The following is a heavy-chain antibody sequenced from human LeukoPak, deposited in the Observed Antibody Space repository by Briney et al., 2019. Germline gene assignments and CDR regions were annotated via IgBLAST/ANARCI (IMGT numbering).Heavy chain of an antibody. J-gene: IGHJ6*02. CDR2: ISSSDSTI. V-gene: IGHV3-11*01. CDR1: EFTFSDYY. Sequence: GGSLRLSCAVSEFTFSDYYMSWIRQAPGKGLEWVSYISSSDSTIYYADSVKGRFTISRDNAKNSLYLQMNSLRAEDTAVYYCARDGPDIVVVPAAILRYYYHGMDVWGQGTTVTVSS. CDR3: ARDGPDIVVVPAAILRYYYHGMDV. D-gene: IGHD2-2*02.